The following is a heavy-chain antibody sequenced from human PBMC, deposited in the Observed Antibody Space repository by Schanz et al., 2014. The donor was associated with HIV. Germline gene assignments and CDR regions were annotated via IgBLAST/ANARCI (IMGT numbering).Heavy chain of an antibody. J-gene: IGHJ5*02. CDR1: GFSFSKFG. D-gene: IGHD6-13*01. Sequence: QVQLVESGGGVVQPGKSLRLSCAASGFSFSKFGMHWVRQAPGKGLEWVAAKSYDGSNTNYGDSVKGRFTISRDNPKNTLYLQMNSLTNEDTALYFCASDLAVEQQVVWGWFDPWGQGTLVTVSS. V-gene: IGHV3-30*03. CDR2: KSYDGSNT. CDR3: ASDLAVEQQVVWGWFDP.